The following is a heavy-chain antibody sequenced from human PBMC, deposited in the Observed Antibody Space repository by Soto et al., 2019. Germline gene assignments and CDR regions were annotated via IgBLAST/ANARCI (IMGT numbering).Heavy chain of an antibody. CDR3: ARDGVGGTVFFGYLDY. V-gene: IGHV3-33*01. J-gene: IGHJ4*02. CDR2: IRYDGSNI. D-gene: IGHD1-26*01. CDR1: ESIFSGYG. Sequence: QVQLVESGGGVVQPGRSLRLSCVVSESIFSGYGMHWVRQAPGKGLEWVAIIRYDGSNIYYADSVRGRFAISRDNSKNTLYLQMDSVRAEDTAVYYCARDGVGGTVFFGYLDYWVQGALVTVSS.